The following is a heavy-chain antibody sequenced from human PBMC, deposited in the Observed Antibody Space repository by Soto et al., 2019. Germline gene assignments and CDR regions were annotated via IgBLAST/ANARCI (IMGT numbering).Heavy chain of an antibody. CDR2: ISYDGSNK. D-gene: IGHD6-19*01. V-gene: IGHV3-30*18. Sequence: GGSLRLSCAASGFTFSNYGIHLVRQAPGKGLEWVAVISYDGSNKYYADSVKGRFTISRDNSKNTLYLQMNSLRAEDTAVYYCAKAYSSGWPYGMDVWGQGTTVTVSS. CDR3: AKAYSSGWPYGMDV. CDR1: GFTFSNYG. J-gene: IGHJ6*02.